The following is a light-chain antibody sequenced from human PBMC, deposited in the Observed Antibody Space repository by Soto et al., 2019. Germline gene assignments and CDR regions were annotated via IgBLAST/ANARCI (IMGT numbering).Light chain of an antibody. V-gene: IGLV2-23*01. Sequence: QSVLTQPASVSGSPGQSITISCTGTSSDVGSDNLASWYQQHPGKAPKLMIYEGSKRPSGVSNRFSGPKSGNTASLTISGLQAEDEADYYCCSYAGSSTAIFGGGTKVTVL. CDR2: EGS. J-gene: IGLJ2*01. CDR1: SSDVGSDNL. CDR3: CSYAGSSTAI.